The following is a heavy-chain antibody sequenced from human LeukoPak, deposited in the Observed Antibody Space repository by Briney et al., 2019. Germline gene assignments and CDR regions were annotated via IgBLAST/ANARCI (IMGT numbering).Heavy chain of an antibody. J-gene: IGHJ6*03. CDR1: GFTFSSYA. D-gene: IGHD3-3*01. Sequence: PGGSLRLSCAASGFTFSSYAMSWVRQAPGKGLEWVSAISGSGGSTYYADSVKGRFTISRDNSKNTLYLQMNSLRAEDTAVYYCAKDQMYYDFWSGYYYYMDVWGKGTTVIVSS. CDR2: ISGSGGST. V-gene: IGHV3-23*01. CDR3: AKDQMYYDFWSGYYYYMDV.